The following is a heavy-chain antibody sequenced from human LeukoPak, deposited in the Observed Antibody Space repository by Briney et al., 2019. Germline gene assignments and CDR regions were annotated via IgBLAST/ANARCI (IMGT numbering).Heavy chain of an antibody. CDR2: ISYDGSNK. J-gene: IGHJ4*02. V-gene: IGHV3-30*18. CDR1: GFTFSSYG. CDR3: AKRSGYYGSGSYYKDY. Sequence: GGSLRLSCAASGFTFSSYGMHWVRQAPGKGLEWMAVISYDGSNKYYADSVKGRFTISRDNSKNTLYLQMNSLRAEDTAVYYCAKRSGYYGSGSYYKDYWGQGTLVTVSS. D-gene: IGHD3-10*01.